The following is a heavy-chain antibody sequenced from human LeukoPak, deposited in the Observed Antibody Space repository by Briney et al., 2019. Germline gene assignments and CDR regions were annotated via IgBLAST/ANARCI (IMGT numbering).Heavy chain of an antibody. CDR3: ARHGGSSWFSDWFDP. CDR2: IYPADSDT. Sequence: GESLKISCQGSGYSFTNYWIGWVRQMPGKGLEWMGIIYPADSDTRYSPSFLGQVTISADKSISTAYLQWSSLKASDTAMYYCARHGGSSWFSDWFDPWGQGTLVTVSS. V-gene: IGHV5-51*01. J-gene: IGHJ5*02. CDR1: GYSFTNYW. D-gene: IGHD6-13*01.